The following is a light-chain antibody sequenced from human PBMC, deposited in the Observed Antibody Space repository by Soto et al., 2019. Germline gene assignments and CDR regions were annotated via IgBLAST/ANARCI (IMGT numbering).Light chain of an antibody. V-gene: IGKV3-20*01. CDR1: QSVSSSY. CDR3: QQYGSSRT. Sequence: EIVLTQSPGTLSLSPGERATLPCRASQSVSSSYLAWYQQKPGQAPRLLIYGASSRATGIPDRFSGSGSGTHFTLTISRLEPEDFAVYYSQQYGSSRTFGQGTKVEIK. CDR2: GAS. J-gene: IGKJ1*01.